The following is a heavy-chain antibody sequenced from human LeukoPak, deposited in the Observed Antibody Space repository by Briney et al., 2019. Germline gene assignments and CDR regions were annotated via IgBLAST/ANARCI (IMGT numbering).Heavy chain of an antibody. D-gene: IGHD3-9*01. J-gene: IGHJ4*02. Sequence: ASVKVSCKASGYTFTGYYMHWVRQAPGQGLEWMGRINPNSGGTNYAQKFQGRVTMTRDTSIGTAYMELSSLRSEDTAVYYCARGHFDWLFPDYRGQGTLVTVSS. CDR3: ARGHFDWLFPDY. CDR1: GYTFTGYY. V-gene: IGHV1-2*06. CDR2: INPNSGGT.